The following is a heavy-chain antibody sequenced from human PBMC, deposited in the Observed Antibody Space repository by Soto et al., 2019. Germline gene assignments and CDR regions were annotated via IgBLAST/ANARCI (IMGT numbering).Heavy chain of an antibody. D-gene: IGHD2-15*01. J-gene: IGHJ6*03. CDR3: ARGLSATPGDSPYYYYYYMDV. Sequence: SETLSLTCAVYGGSFSGYYWSWIRQPPGKGLEWIGEINHSGSTNYNPSLKSRVTISVDTSKNQFSLKLSSVTAADTAVYYCARGLSATPGDSPYYYYYYMDVWGKGTTVTVSS. CDR1: GGSFSGYY. V-gene: IGHV4-34*01. CDR2: INHSGST.